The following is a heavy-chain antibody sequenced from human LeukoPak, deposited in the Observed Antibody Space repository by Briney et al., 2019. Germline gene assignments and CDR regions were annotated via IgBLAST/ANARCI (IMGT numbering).Heavy chain of an antibody. CDR1: GDSISSSTYY. V-gene: IGHV4-39*07. J-gene: IGHJ5*02. D-gene: IGHD3-10*01. Sequence: SETLSLTCSVSGDSISSSTYYWGWIRQPPGEGLEWIGYIYEGGSSYYNPSLKSRATISAATSKNQISLKRSSVTAADTAGYYCARCCGSGTITWGQGTLVTVSS. CDR2: IYEGGSS. CDR3: ARCCGSGTIT.